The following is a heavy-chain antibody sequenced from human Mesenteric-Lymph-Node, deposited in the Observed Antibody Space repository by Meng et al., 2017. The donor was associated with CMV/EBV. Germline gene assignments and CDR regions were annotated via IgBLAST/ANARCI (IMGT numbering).Heavy chain of an antibody. D-gene: IGHD3-22*01. CDR2: ISGSDGGT. V-gene: IGHV3-23*01. CDR3: AKDDYNSRGYFLWFDP. J-gene: IGHJ5*02. Sequence: GESLKISCAASGLTFSSYGMSWVRQAPGKGLEWVSGISGSDGGTYYADSVKGRFTISRDNSKNTVYLQMNNMRAEDTALYYCAKDDYNSRGYFLWFDPWGQGTLVTVSS. CDR1: GLTFSSYG.